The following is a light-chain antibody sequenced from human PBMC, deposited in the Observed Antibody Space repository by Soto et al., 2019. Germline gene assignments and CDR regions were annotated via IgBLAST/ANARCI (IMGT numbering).Light chain of an antibody. V-gene: IGKV1-39*01. CDR1: QTISTN. CDR3: QQSYSDPPT. Sequence: DIQMTQSPSSLSAAVGDIVTVTCRASQTISTNLHWYQQKPGKAPNLLISAASSLQSGVPSRFSGSGSGTEFTLTISPLQPEDFATYYCQQSYSDPPTFGGGTKVEI. J-gene: IGKJ4*01. CDR2: AAS.